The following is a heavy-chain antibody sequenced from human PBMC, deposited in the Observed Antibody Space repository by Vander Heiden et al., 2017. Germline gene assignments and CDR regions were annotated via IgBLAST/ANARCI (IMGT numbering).Heavy chain of an antibody. V-gene: IGHV3-21*02. CDR1: GFTFSFYS. D-gene: IGHD5-12*01. J-gene: IGHJ6*02. Sequence: EVQLVESGGGLVKPGGSLRLSCTAPGFTFSFYSLSWVRLAPGKGLEWVSSISSNGTYIFYADSVKGRFTISRDNAKNSLSLQMTSLRAEDTAVYYCAREAGYSGYDYYYYYGMDVWGQGTTVTVSS. CDR3: AREAGYSGYDYYYYYGMDV. CDR2: ISSNGTYI.